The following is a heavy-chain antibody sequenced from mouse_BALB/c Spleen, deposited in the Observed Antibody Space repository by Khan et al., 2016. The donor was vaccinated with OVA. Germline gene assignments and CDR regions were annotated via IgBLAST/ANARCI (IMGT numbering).Heavy chain of an antibody. Sequence: EVQLQESGPGLVKPSQSLSLTCTVTGYSITSDYAWNWIRQFPGNKLEWMGYIKYSGSTSYNPSLKSRISITRDTSKNKFFLQLNSVTTEDTATYYCASSGTISTVVVTDFDFWGQGTTLTVSS. J-gene: IGHJ2*01. CDR2: IKYSGST. CDR1: GYSITSDYA. D-gene: IGHD1-1*01. V-gene: IGHV3-2*02. CDR3: ASSGTISTVVVTDFDF.